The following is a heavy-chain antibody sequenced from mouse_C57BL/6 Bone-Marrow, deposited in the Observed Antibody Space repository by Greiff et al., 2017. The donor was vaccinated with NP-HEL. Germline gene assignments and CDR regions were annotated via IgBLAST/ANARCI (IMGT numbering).Heavy chain of an antibody. CDR2: INPGSGGT. J-gene: IGHJ1*03. CDR3: ARSDYYGSDWYFDV. V-gene: IGHV1-54*01. D-gene: IGHD1-1*01. CDR1: GYAFTNYL. Sequence: QVQLQQSGAELVRPGTSVKVSCKASGYAFTNYLIEWVKQRPGQGLEWIGVINPGSGGTNSNEKFKGKATLTADKSSSTAYMQLSSLTSEDSAVYFCARSDYYGSDWYFDVGGTGTTVTVSS.